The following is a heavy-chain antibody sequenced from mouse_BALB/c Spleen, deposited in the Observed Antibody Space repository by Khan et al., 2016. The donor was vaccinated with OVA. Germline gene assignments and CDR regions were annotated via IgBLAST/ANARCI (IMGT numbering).Heavy chain of an antibody. D-gene: IGHD1-1*01. CDR2: ISSGGSYT. Sequence: EVELVESGGGFVKPGGSLKLSCAASGFTFSNYGLSWVRQTPEKRLEWVATISSGGSYTYYPDSVKGRFTISRDNAENTLYLQMSSLRSEDTAMYYWASTPCYYGSGYCDDWGQGTTRTVSS. V-gene: IGHV5-9-3*01. CDR3: ASTPCYYGSGYCDD. J-gene: IGHJ2*01. CDR1: GFTFSNYG.